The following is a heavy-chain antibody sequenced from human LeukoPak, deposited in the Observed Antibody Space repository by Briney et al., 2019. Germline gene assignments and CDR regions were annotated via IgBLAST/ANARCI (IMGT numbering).Heavy chain of an antibody. CDR3: ARETYYDSSGYPFGY. J-gene: IGHJ4*02. D-gene: IGHD3-22*01. V-gene: IGHV1-18*01. Sequence: ASVKVPCKASGYTFTSYGISWVRQAPGQGLEWMGWISAYNGNTNYAQKLQGRVTMTTDTSTSTAYMELRSLRSDDTAVYYCARETYYDSSGYPFGYWGQGTLVTVSS. CDR2: ISAYNGNT. CDR1: GYTFTSYG.